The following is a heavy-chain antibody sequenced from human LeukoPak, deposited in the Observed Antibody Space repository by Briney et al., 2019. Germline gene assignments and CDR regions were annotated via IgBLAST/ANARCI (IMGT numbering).Heavy chain of an antibody. CDR2: ISGSGSDT. Sequence: GGSLRLSCAASGFTFSSHAMAWVRQAPGKGLEWVSGISGSGSDTFYADSVKGHFTISRDNSLNTLYLQMNSLRAENTAVYYCAKAHSSGWSSYDYWGQGTLVTVSS. CDR1: GFTFSSHA. D-gene: IGHD6-19*01. V-gene: IGHV3-23*01. CDR3: AKAHSSGWSSYDY. J-gene: IGHJ4*02.